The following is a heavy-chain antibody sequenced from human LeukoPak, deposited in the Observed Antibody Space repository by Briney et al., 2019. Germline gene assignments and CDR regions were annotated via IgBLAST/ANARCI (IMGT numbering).Heavy chain of an antibody. CDR3: ARDPGGWFDP. D-gene: IGHD3-10*01. CDR1: GGSISGFY. Sequence: SETLSLTCTVSGGSISGFYWTWIRQSPGKGLEWIGYIYYSGSTDYNPSLKSRVSISLDMSKNQFSLKLSSVTAADTAVYYCARDPGGWFDPWGQGALVTVSS. CDR2: IYYSGST. V-gene: IGHV4-59*12. J-gene: IGHJ5*02.